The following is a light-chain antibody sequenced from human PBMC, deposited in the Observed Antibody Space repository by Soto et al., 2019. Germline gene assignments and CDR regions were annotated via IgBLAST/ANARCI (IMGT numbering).Light chain of an antibody. Sequence: DIQMPQSPSSLSASVGDRVTITCRASQYISRYLNWYQKKPGKAPKLLIYDASRLQSGVPQRFSGSGSWTYFSLTISSLQPEDYATYYCQLRFASPPLTFGGGTKVEIK. V-gene: IGKV1-39*01. CDR2: DAS. J-gene: IGKJ4*01. CDR1: QYISRY. CDR3: QLRFASPPLT.